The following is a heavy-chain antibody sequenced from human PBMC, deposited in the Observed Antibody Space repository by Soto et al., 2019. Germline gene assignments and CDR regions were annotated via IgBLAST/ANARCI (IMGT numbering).Heavy chain of an antibody. CDR3: ARDRRYSYGGYYFDY. CDR1: GGSISSYY. J-gene: IGHJ4*02. CDR2: IYYSGST. D-gene: IGHD5-18*01. V-gene: IGHV4-59*01. Sequence: SETLSLTCTVSGGSISSYYWSWIRQPPGKGLEWVGYIYYSGSTNYNPSLKSRVTISVDTSKNQFSLKLSSVTAADTAVYYCARDRRYSYGGYYFDYWGQGTLVTV.